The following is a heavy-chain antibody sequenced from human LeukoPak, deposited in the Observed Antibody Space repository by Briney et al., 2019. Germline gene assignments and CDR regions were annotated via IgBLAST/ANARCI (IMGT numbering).Heavy chain of an antibody. V-gene: IGHV1-2*02. D-gene: IGHD6-19*01. Sequence: GASVKVSCKASGHTFTGYYMHWVRQAPGQGLEWMGWINPNSGGTNYAQKFQGRVTMTRDTSISTAYMELSRLRSDDTAVYYCARSVAGSQNYYYYYMDVWGKGTTVTISS. CDR2: INPNSGGT. CDR3: ARSVAGSQNYYYYYMDV. CDR1: GHTFTGYY. J-gene: IGHJ6*03.